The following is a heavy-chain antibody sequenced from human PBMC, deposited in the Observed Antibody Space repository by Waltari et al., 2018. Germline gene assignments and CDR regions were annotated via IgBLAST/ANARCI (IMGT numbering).Heavy chain of an antibody. CDR1: GGSLSGYH. D-gene: IGHD3-3*01. J-gene: IGHJ6*03. CDR2: INDSGRT. Sequence: QVQLQQWGAGLLKPSETLSLTCDVSGGSLSGYHWTWIRQPPGKGLEWIGEINDSGRTTYNPSLEIRVTVSIDTANNQFSLRVRSVTAADTAVYYCARVFGYYYYYMDVWGKGTTVIISS. CDR3: ARVFGYYYYYMDV. V-gene: IGHV4-34*02.